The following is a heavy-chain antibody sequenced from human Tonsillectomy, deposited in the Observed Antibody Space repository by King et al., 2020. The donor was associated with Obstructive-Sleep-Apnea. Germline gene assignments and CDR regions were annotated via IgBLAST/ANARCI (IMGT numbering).Heavy chain of an antibody. Sequence: RLQLQESGPGLVKPSETLSLTCTGSGGSISSSSYWGWIRQPPGKGLEWIGHIYYSGSTYYNPSLKSRVTISVDTSKNQFSLGLNSVTAADTAVYYCARSDRDIAMGLFDYWGQGTLVTVSS. CDR2: IYYSGST. D-gene: IGHD5-18*01. J-gene: IGHJ4*02. CDR1: GGSISSSSY. CDR3: ARSDRDIAMGLFDY. V-gene: IGHV4-39*06.